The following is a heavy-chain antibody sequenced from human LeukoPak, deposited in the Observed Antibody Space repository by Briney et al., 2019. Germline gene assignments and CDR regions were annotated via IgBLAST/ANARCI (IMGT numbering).Heavy chain of an antibody. CDR3: ARGFSANYYDY. CDR2: ISGYNGHT. J-gene: IGHJ4*02. Sequence: ASVKVSCKTSGYTFTSYAISWVRQAPGQGLEWMGWISGYNGHTYSAQKFQGRLTMTTDTSTSTAAMELRGLTSADTAVFYCARGFSANYYDYWGQGTLVTVSS. CDR1: GYTFTSYA. D-gene: IGHD1-26*01. V-gene: IGHV1-18*01.